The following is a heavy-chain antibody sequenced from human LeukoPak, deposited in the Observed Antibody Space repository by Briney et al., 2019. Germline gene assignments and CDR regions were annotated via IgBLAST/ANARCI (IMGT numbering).Heavy chain of an antibody. V-gene: IGHV1-24*01. CDR3: VTDSGSYFRLDAFDI. CDR1: GHTLSELS. J-gene: IGHJ3*02. D-gene: IGHD1-26*01. CDR2: FDPEDGQT. Sequence: ASVKVSCKLSGHTLSELSMHWVRQAPEKGLEWMGGFDPEDGQTIYSQKFQGRVTMTEDTFTDTAYMELSSLGSEDTAIYYCVTDSGSYFRLDAFDIWGPETVVTVSS.